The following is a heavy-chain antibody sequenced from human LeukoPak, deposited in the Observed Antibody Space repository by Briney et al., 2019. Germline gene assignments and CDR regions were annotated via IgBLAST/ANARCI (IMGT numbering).Heavy chain of an antibody. CDR2: ISPSGST. D-gene: IGHD2-2*01. Sequence: SETLSLTCTVSGVSISSFYWAWIRQSAGQGVEWIGRISPSGSTNYNPSLRSRVTMSVDTSNNQFSLRLSSVTAADTAVYYCARDPIYPSPREKFDYWGQGTLVTVSS. V-gene: IGHV4-4*07. J-gene: IGHJ4*02. CDR3: ARDPIYPSPREKFDY. CDR1: GVSISSFY.